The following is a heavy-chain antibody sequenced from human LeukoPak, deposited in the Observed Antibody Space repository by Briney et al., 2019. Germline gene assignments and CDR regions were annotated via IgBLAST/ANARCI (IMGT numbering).Heavy chain of an antibody. J-gene: IGHJ4*02. Sequence: PGGSLRLSCAASGFAFDDYAMHWVRQAPGKGLEWVSGISWNSGSIGYADSVKGRFTISRDNAKNSLFLQMNSLRAEDTALYYCAKAHSSGWYVFAYWGQGTLVTVSS. D-gene: IGHD6-19*01. CDR1: GFAFDDYA. CDR3: AKAHSSGWYVFAY. V-gene: IGHV3-9*01. CDR2: ISWNSGSI.